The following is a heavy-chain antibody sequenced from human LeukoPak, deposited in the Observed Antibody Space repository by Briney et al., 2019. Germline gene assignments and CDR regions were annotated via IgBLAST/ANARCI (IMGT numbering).Heavy chain of an antibody. V-gene: IGHV4-61*02. CDR3: ARVGRVCSSSSGGYYYYYMDV. D-gene: IGHD6-6*01. J-gene: IGHJ6*03. Sequence: SQTLSLTCTVSGGSISSGSYYWSWIRQPAGKGLEWIGRIYTSGSTNYNPSLKSRVTISVDTSKNQFSLKLSSVTAADTAVYYCARVGRVCSSSSGGYYYYYMDVWGKGTTVTVSS. CDR2: IYTSGST. CDR1: GGSISSGSYY.